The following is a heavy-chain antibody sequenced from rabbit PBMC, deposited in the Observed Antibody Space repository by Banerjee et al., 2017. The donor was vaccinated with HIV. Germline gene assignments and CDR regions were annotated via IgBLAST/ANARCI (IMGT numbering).Heavy chain of an antibody. D-gene: IGHD4-1*01. CDR2: IEPIFGNT. Sequence: QLKESGGGLVQPGGSLKLSCKASGFDFNSYGVSWVRQAPGKGLEWIGYIEPIFGNTYYANWVNGRFTISSHNAQNTLYLQLNSLTTADTATYFCVREVAGKFGLWGPGTLVTVS. J-gene: IGHJ4*01. CDR3: VREVAGKFGL. V-gene: IGHV1S7*01. CDR1: GFDFNSYG.